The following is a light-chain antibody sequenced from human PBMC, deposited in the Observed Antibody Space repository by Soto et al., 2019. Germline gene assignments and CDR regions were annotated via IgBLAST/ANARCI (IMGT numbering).Light chain of an antibody. V-gene: IGLV1-47*01. CDR3: EAWADSLSGHVV. Sequence: QSVLTQPPSASGTPGQRVTISCSGSSSNIGSNYVYWYQQLPGTDPKLLIYRNNQRPSGVPDRFSVSKSGTSASLAISGLGSEAEDEYYCEAWADSLSGHVVFGGGTKLTVL. J-gene: IGLJ2*01. CDR2: RNN. CDR1: SSNIGSNY.